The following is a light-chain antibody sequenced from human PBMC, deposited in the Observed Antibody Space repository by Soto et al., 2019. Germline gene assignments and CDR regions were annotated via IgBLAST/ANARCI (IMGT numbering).Light chain of an antibody. CDR2: SAP. CDR1: ESIRDY. J-gene: IGKJ4*01. V-gene: IGKV1-39*01. Sequence: IQLTHSPPSLSASVGDRVPIVCRAGESIRDYLNWYQLKSGEAPKVLIYSAPTWRGGVPSRFSGNGSGTEFTLTILSLQPEDVATYYCQQTCSHRLSFGGGTTVEIK. CDR3: QQTCSHRLS.